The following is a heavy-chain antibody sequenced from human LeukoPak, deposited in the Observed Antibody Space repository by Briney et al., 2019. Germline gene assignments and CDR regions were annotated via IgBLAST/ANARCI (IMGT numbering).Heavy chain of an antibody. Sequence: PSETLSLTCTVSGGSISSYYWSWIRQPPGKGLEWIGYIYYSGSTNYNPSLKSRATISVDTSKNQFSLKLSSVTAADTAVYYCARAPRQKTPGYSSSWYKIDPKFPFDYWGQGTLVTVSS. CDR3: ARAPRQKTPGYSSSWYKIDPKFPFDY. CDR1: GGSISSYY. J-gene: IGHJ4*02. V-gene: IGHV4-59*08. D-gene: IGHD6-13*01. CDR2: IYYSGST.